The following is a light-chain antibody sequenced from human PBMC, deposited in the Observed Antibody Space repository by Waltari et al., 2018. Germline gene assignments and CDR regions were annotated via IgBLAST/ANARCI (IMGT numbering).Light chain of an antibody. V-gene: IGKV3-11*01. CDR2: DAS. CDR1: QSVSSY. J-gene: IGKJ4*01. Sequence: EIVLTQSPATLSLSPEERATLSGRASQSVSSYLAWYQQKPGQAPRLLIYDASNRATGIPARFSGSGSGTDFTLTISSLEPEDFAVYYCQQRSNWPPLTFGGGTKVEIK. CDR3: QQRSNWPPLT.